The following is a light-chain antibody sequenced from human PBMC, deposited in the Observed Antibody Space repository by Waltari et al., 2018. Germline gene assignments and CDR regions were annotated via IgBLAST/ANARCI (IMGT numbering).Light chain of an antibody. CDR1: QSISNY. CDR2: KAS. V-gene: IGKV1-5*03. Sequence: DIQMTQSPSTLSASVGDRVTITSRASQSISNYLAWYQQKPGKAPNLLIYKASILKSGVSSRFSGSGSGTQFTLTISSLQPGDFATYFCQQYNTYSSFGQGTKLEIK. J-gene: IGKJ2*01. CDR3: QQYNTYSS.